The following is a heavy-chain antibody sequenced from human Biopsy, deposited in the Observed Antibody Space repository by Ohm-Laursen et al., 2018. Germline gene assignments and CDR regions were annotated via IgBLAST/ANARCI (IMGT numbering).Heavy chain of an antibody. D-gene: IGHD4-17*01. CDR1: EYSVTDYF. CDR3: ARDMTVTARPYYYSGVDV. J-gene: IGHJ6*02. CDR2: INPKSGVA. Sequence: SSVKVSCKASEYSVTDYFIHWVRHAPGQGFEWMGWINPKSGVANHAQNFQGRVSMTRDTSIHTVYLELNSLRSDDTAVYYCARDMTVTARPYYYSGVDVWGPGTRVTVSS. V-gene: IGHV1-2*02.